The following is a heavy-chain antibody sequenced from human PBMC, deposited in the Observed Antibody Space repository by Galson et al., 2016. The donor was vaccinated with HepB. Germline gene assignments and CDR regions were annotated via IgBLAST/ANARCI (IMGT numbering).Heavy chain of an antibody. CDR1: GDSISSKNYY. J-gene: IGHJ6*02. D-gene: IGHD4-23*01. CDR2: IFYSGST. Sequence: TLSLTCTVSGDSISSKNYYWSWIRQHPGKGLEWIGYIFYSGSTSYNPSLKSRITISVDTSKSHFSLNVSSVTAADTAVYYCARGPHYGGYNGLDVWGQGTTVTVSS. CDR3: ARGPHYGGYNGLDV. V-gene: IGHV4-31*03.